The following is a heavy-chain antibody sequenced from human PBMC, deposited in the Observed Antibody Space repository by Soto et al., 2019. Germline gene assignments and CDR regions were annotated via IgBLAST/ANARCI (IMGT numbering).Heavy chain of an antibody. J-gene: IGHJ4*02. CDR3: AREDGSEGVDY. D-gene: IGHD3-10*01. V-gene: IGHV4-31*03. CDR2: IYYSGST. CDR1: GGSISSGGYY. Sequence: SETLSLTCTVSGGSISSGGYYWSWIRQHPGKGLEWIGYIYYSGSTYYNPSLKSRVTISVDTSKNQFSLKLSSVTAADTAVYYRAREDGSEGVDYWGQGTLVTVSS.